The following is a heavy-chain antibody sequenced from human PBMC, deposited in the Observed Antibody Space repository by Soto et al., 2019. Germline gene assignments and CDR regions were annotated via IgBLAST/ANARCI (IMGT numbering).Heavy chain of an antibody. CDR1: GFTFTSSA. CDR3: AADYLSAAGTPLSWFDP. J-gene: IGHJ5*02. D-gene: IGHD6-13*01. V-gene: IGHV1-58*01. Sequence: SCKASGFTFTSSAVQWVRQARGQRLEWIGWIVVGSGNTNYAQKFQERVTITRDMSTSTAYMELSSLRSEDTAVYYCAADYLSAAGTPLSWFDPWGQGTLVTVSS. CDR2: IVVGSGNT.